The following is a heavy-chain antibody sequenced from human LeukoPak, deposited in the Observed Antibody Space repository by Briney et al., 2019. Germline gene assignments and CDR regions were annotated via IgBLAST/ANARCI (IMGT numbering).Heavy chain of an antibody. CDR2: ISYDGSNK. CDR3: ARDSSGRGVRCPDY. Sequence: GGSLRLSCEASGFTFSDYGFHWVRQAPGKGLEWVAVISYDGSNKYYADSVKGRFTISRDNSKNTLYLQMNSLRAEDTAVYYCARDSSGRGVRCPDYWGQGTLVTVSS. V-gene: IGHV3-30*19. J-gene: IGHJ4*02. D-gene: IGHD3-10*01. CDR1: GFTFSDYG.